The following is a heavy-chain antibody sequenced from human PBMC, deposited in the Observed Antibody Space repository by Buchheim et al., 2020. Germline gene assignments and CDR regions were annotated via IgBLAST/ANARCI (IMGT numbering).Heavy chain of an antibody. D-gene: IGHD3-9*01. Sequence: QVQLVESGGGLVQPGRSLRLSCVASGFTFSSHFMHWVRQAPGKGLDWVSAISNDGHNTDYKEDVKGRFTVSRDNSRNTLSLQMNSLRNEDTAVYFCVRDLTNSWTVDYWGQGT. CDR2: ISNDGHNT. CDR3: VRDLTNSWTVDY. J-gene: IGHJ4*02. CDR1: GFTFSSHF. V-gene: IGHV3-30*03.